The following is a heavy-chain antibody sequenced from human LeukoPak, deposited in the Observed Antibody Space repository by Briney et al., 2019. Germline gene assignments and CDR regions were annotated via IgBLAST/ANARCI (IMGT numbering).Heavy chain of an antibody. Sequence: ASVKVSCKASGYTFTNYGINWVRQAPGQGLEWMGWISAHNGNTNYAQKLQGRVTMTTDTSTSTAYMELRSLRSDDTAMYYCATSTERRNQYQLLWRDAFDIWGQGTKVTVFS. D-gene: IGHD2-2*01. V-gene: IGHV1-18*01. CDR1: GYTFTNYG. CDR3: ATSTERRNQYQLLWRDAFDI. CDR2: ISAHNGNT. J-gene: IGHJ3*02.